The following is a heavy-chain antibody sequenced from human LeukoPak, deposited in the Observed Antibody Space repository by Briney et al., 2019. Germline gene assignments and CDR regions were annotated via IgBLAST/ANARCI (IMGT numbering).Heavy chain of an antibody. CDR2: ISGGGST. D-gene: IGHD5-12*01. CDR1: GFTFSSYA. J-gene: IGHJ3*02. CDR3: AIYGGSGTNAFDM. V-gene: IGHV3-23*01. Sequence: GGSLRLSCAASGFTFSSYAMTWVRQGPGKGLEWVSDISGGGSTYYADSVKGRFTISRDNSKNTLYLQMHSLRAEDTAVYHCAIYGGSGTNAFDMWGQGTIVTVSS.